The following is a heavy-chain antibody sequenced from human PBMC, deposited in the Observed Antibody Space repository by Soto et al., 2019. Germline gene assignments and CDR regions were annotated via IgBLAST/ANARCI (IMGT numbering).Heavy chain of an antibody. CDR3: ASTTTIQLWTTFDY. D-gene: IGHD5-18*01. Sequence: SVKVSCKASGGTFSSYAISWVRQAPGQGLEWMGGIIPIFGTANYAQKFQGRVTITAGKSTSTAYMELSSLRSEDTAVYYCASTTTIQLWTTFDYWGQGTLVTVYS. J-gene: IGHJ4*02. CDR2: IIPIFGTA. V-gene: IGHV1-69*06. CDR1: GGTFSSYA.